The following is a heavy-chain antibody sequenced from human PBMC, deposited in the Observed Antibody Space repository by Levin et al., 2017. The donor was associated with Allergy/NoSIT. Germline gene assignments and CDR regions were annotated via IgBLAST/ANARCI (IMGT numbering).Heavy chain of an antibody. V-gene: IGHV4-59*01. Sequence: GSLRLSCTVSGGSISSYYWNWIRQPPGKGLEWIGYIYYSGSTNYNPSLKSRVTISVDTSKNQFSLKLSSVTAADTAVYYCARGLYSSSYEYYFDYWGQGTLVTVSS. CDR1: GGSISSYY. CDR2: IYYSGST. D-gene: IGHD6-6*01. CDR3: ARGLYSSSYEYYFDY. J-gene: IGHJ4*02.